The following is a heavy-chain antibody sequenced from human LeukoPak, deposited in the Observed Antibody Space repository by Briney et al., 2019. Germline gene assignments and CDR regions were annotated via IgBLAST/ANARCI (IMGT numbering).Heavy chain of an antibody. D-gene: IGHD6-6*01. J-gene: IGHJ4*02. CDR1: GFTVRTNF. CDR2: IYSGGSI. CDR3: AKAGPLGHPPYFDY. Sequence: GGSLRLSCAASGFTVRTNFMNWVRQAPGKGLEWVSVIYSGGSIYYADSVKGRFTISRDNSKNTVDHQMNSLRVEDTAVYYCAKAGPLGHPPYFDYWGQGTLVTVSS. V-gene: IGHV3-53*01.